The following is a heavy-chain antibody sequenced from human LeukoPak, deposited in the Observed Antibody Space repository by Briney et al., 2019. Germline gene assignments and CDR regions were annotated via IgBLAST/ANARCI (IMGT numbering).Heavy chain of an antibody. J-gene: IGHJ6*03. V-gene: IGHV3-30*02. CDR1: GLTFSNYG. D-gene: IGHD1-26*01. CDR3: ARGAGSGADYYYCYYMDV. Sequence: PGGSLRLSCEVSGLTFSNYGIQWVRQAPGKGLEWVAFIGHDGTTEYYTDSVKGRLTVSRDNSKNTVHLQMNSLRAEDTAVYYCARGAGSGADYYYCYYMDVWGKGTTVTVSS. CDR2: IGHDGTTE.